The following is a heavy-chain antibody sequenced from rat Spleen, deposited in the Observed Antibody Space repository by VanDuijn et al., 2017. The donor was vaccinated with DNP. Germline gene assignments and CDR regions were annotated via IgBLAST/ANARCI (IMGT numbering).Heavy chain of an antibody. D-gene: IGHD1-6*01. CDR2: ISYDGGNT. CDR1: GFTFSDYY. V-gene: IGHV5-22*01. CDR3: TRPEYYGSNWFPY. Sequence: EVQLVESGGGLVQPGRSLKLSCAASGFTFSDYYMAWVRQAPTKGLEWVAYISYDGGNTDSGDSVKGRFSISRDNAKSTLYLQMNSLTSEDTATYYCTRPEYYGSNWFPYWGQGTLVTVSS. J-gene: IGHJ3*01.